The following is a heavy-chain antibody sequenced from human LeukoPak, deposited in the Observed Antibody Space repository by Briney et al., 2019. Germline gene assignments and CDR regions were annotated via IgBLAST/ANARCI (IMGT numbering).Heavy chain of an antibody. J-gene: IGHJ6*03. CDR1: GFTFSNAW. V-gene: IGHV3-15*01. CDR2: IKSKTDGGTT. Sequence: GGSLRLSCAASGFTFSNAWMSWVRQAPGKGLEWVGRIKSKTDGGTTDYAAPVKGRFTISRDDSKNTLYLQMNSLKTEDTAVYYCTTVSYHYDSSGYYSRYYYYYMDVRGKGTTVTISS. CDR3: TTVSYHYDSSGYYSRYYYYYMDV. D-gene: IGHD3-22*01.